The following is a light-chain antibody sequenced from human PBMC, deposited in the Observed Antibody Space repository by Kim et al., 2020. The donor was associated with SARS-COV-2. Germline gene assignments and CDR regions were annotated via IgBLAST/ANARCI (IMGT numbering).Light chain of an antibody. Sequence: ASLGDKVTMTCRSSQSISSWLAWYQQKPGKAPKLLIYKASSLESGVPSRFSGSGSGTEFTLTISSLQPDDFATYHCQQYNSYAWTFGQGTKVDIK. CDR2: KAS. CDR3: QQYNSYAWT. V-gene: IGKV1-5*03. J-gene: IGKJ1*01. CDR1: QSISSW.